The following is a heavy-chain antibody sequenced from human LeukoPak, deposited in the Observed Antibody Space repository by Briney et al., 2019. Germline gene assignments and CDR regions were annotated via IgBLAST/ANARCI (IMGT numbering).Heavy chain of an antibody. V-gene: IGHV3-23*01. J-gene: IGHJ4*02. CDR2: ISGSGGST. D-gene: IGHD3-22*01. CDR1: GFTFSSYA. Sequence: GGSLRLSCTASGFTFSSYAMSWVRQAPGKGLEWVSDISGSGGSTYYADSVKGRFTISRDNSKITLYLQMNSLRAEDTAVYYCAKLPGGYYDSSGYPFDYWGQGTLVTVSS. CDR3: AKLPGGYYDSSGYPFDY.